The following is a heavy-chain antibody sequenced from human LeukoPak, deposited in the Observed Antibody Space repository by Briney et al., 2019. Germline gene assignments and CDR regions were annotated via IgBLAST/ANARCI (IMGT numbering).Heavy chain of an antibody. CDR3: AKGRVVVLGRDYYYMDV. Sequence: PGGSLRLSCAASGFTFSSYGMSWVRQAPGKGLEWVSAISGSGGSTYYADSVKGRFTISRDNSKNTLYLQMNSLRAEDTAVYYCAKGRVVVLGRDYYYMDVWGKGTTVTISS. CDR2: ISGSGGST. D-gene: IGHD2-2*01. J-gene: IGHJ6*03. V-gene: IGHV3-23*01. CDR1: GFTFSSYG.